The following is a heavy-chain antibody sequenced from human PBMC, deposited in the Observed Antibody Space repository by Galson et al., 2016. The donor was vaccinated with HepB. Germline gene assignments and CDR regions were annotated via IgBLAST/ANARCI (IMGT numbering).Heavy chain of an antibody. Sequence: SETLSLTCAVSGVSIGSKNWWSWVRQPPGKGLEWIGEIYHTGNTNYNPSLKNRVTISVDKSNNHLSVKLSSVTAADTAVYYCVKDVGGVGSGRHIVWGQGTLVTVAS. CDR2: IYHTGNT. CDR3: VKDVGGVGSGRHIV. J-gene: IGHJ4*02. CDR1: GVSIGSKNW. V-gene: IGHV4-4*02. D-gene: IGHD3-16*01.